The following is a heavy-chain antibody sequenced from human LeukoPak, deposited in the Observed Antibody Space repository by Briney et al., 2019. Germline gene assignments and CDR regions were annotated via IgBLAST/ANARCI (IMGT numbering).Heavy chain of an antibody. D-gene: IGHD3-22*01. V-gene: IGHV3-7*05. J-gene: IGHJ5*02. CDR1: GFTLSRSW. CDR2: IKQDESEP. Sequence: PGGSLRLSCAASGFTLSRSWMTWVRQAPGKRLEWVANIKQDESEPYSTDSVKGGFTISRANAKNSVYLQKNILRAEDTAVYSCAKKLYYYDTNGYAGWFDPWGQGTLVTVSS. CDR3: AKKLYYYDTNGYAGWFDP.